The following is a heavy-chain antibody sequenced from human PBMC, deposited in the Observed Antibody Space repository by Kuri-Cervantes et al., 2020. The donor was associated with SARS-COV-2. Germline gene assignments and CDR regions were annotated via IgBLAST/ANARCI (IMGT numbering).Heavy chain of an antibody. V-gene: IGHV4-30-2*01. CDR1: GGSISSGGYS. D-gene: IGHD2-2*01. Sequence: SETLSFTCAVSGGSISSGGYSWSWIRQPPGKGLEWIGYIYHSGSTYYNPSLKSRVTISVDRSKNQFSLKLSSVTAADTAVYYCARENIVVVPAATANWFDPWGQGTLVTVSS. J-gene: IGHJ5*02. CDR2: IYHSGST. CDR3: ARENIVVVPAATANWFDP.